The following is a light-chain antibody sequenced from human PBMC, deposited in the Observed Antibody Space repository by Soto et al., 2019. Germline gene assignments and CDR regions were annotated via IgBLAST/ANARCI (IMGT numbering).Light chain of an antibody. J-gene: IGKJ1*01. CDR3: QKYNSVPWT. CDR2: AAS. Sequence: DIQMTQSPSSLSASVGDRVTITCRASQGSNNYLAWYQHKPGRVPKLLIYAASTLQSGVPSRFSGSGSGTDFTLTITSLQPEDVATYYCQKYNSVPWTFGQGAKVESK. CDR1: QGSNNY. V-gene: IGKV1-27*01.